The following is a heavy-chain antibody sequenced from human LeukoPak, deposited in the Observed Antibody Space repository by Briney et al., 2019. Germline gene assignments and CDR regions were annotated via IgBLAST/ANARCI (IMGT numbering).Heavy chain of an antibody. CDR3: ARDLRRITVVVPAAIGY. CDR2: INPNSGGT. Sequence: RASVKVSCKASGYTFTSYYMHWVRQALGQGLEWMGWINPNSGGTNYAQKFQGRVTMTRDTSISTAYMELSRLRSDDTAVYYCARDLRRITVVVPAAIGYWGQGTLVTVSS. V-gene: IGHV1-2*02. J-gene: IGHJ4*02. CDR1: GYTFTSYY. D-gene: IGHD2-2*01.